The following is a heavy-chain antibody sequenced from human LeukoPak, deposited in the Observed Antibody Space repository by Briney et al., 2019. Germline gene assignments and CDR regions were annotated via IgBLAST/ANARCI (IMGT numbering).Heavy chain of an antibody. J-gene: IGHJ4*02. CDR2: INPRGGIT. D-gene: IGHD3-22*01. V-gene: IGHV1-46*01. CDR1: GYTFTSYY. Sequence: ASVKVSCKASGYTFTSYYIHWVRRAPGQGLEWMGIINPRGGITSHAQKFHDRVTMTRDTSTSTVYMELSSLRSDDTAVYYCARDKSGYDTSGYWAYWGQGTLVTVSS. CDR3: ARDKSGYDTSGYWAY.